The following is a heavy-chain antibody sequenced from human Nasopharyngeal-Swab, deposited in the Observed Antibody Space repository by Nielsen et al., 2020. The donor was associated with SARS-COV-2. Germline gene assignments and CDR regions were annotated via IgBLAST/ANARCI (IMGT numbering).Heavy chain of an antibody. D-gene: IGHD3-10*01. J-gene: IGHJ6*03. CDR3: ATIEISGKGAYYYYMDV. Sequence: WVRQAPGQGLEWMGGFDPEDGETIYAQKFRGRVTMIEDTSTDTAYMELSSLRSEDTAVYYCATIEISGKGAYYYYMDVWGKGTTVTVSS. V-gene: IGHV1-24*01. CDR2: FDPEDGET.